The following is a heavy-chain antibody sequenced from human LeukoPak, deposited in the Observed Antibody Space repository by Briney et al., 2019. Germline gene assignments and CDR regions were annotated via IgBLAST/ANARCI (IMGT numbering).Heavy chain of an antibody. V-gene: IGHV4-34*01. CDR3: ARVSIAVAGWFDP. D-gene: IGHD6-19*01. Sequence: SETLSLTCAVYGGSFSGYYWSWIRQPPGKGLEWIGEINHSGSTNYNPSLKSRVTISVDTSKNRFSLKLSSVTAADTAVYYCARVSIAVAGWFDPWGQGTLVTVSS. CDR1: GGSFSGYY. J-gene: IGHJ5*02. CDR2: INHSGST.